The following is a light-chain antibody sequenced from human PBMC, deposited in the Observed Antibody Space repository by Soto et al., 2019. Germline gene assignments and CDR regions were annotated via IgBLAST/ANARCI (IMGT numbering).Light chain of an antibody. CDR1: SGHSSYA. J-gene: IGLJ3*02. CDR3: QTWATDIRV. CDR2: LNSDGSH. V-gene: IGLV4-69*01. Sequence: QLVLTQSPSASASLGASVKLTCTLSSGHSSYAIAWHQQQPEKGPRYLMNLNSDGSHTKGDGIPDRFSGSSSGAERYLTISSLQSEDEADYYCQTWATDIRVFGGGTKVTVL.